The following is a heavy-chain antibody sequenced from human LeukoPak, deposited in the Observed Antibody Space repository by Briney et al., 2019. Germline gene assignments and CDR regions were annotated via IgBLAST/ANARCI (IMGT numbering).Heavy chain of an antibody. CDR3: ASVGTNILTGYWLDY. CDR2: INHSGST. J-gene: IGHJ4*02. CDR1: GGSFSGYY. D-gene: IGHD3-9*01. V-gene: IGHV4-34*01. Sequence: SETLSLTCAVSGGSFSGYYWSWIRQPPGKGLEWIGEINHSGSTNYNPALKSRVTISVDTYKKQLSLKLSYVTAVDAPVYYCASVGTNILTGYWLDYWGQGTLVTVSS.